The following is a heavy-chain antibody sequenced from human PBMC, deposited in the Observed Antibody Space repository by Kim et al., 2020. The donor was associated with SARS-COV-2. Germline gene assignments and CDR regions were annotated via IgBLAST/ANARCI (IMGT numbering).Heavy chain of an antibody. Sequence: SVKVSCKASGGTFSSYAISWVRQAPGQGLEWMGRIIPILGIANYAQKFQGRVTITADKSTSTAYMELSSLRSEDTAVYYCARGLRYSSGSYYYYGMYVWGHRTAVTVSS. CDR3: ARGLRYSSGSYYYYGMYV. D-gene: IGHD6-19*01. CDR1: GGTFSSYA. J-gene: IGHJ6*02. V-gene: IGHV1-69*04. CDR2: IIPILGIA.